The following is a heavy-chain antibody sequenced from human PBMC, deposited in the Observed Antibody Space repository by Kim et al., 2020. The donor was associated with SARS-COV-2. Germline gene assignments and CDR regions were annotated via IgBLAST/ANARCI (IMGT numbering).Heavy chain of an antibody. D-gene: IGHD6-13*01. J-gene: IGHJ5*02. CDR3: ARLRGIAAAGTAGWFDP. CDR1: GFTFSSYW. V-gene: IGHV3-7*03. Sequence: GGSLRLSCAASGFTFSSYWMSWVRQAPGKGLEWVANIKQDGSEKYYVDSVKGRFTISRDNAKNSLYLQMNSLRAEDTAVYYFARLRGIAAAGTAGWFDPWGQGTLVTVSS. CDR2: IKQDGSEK.